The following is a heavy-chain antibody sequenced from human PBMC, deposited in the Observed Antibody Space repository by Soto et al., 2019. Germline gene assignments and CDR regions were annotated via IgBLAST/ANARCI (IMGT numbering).Heavy chain of an antibody. Sequence: QLQLQESGSGLVKPSQTLSLTCAVSGGSISSGGYSWSWIRQPPGKGLEWIGYIYHSGSTYYNPSLDSRVTISVDRSKIQFSLKVCSLTAADTAVYYCAAGAIFGVVPLDSWGQGTLVTVS. CDR3: AAGAIFGVVPLDS. D-gene: IGHD3-3*01. CDR2: IYHSGST. CDR1: GGSISSGGYS. J-gene: IGHJ4*02. V-gene: IGHV4-30-2*01.